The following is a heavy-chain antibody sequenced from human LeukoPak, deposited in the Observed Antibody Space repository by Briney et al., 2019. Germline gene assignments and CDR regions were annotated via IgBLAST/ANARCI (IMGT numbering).Heavy chain of an antibody. CDR1: GYTFTGYH. CDR2: IDVSATDT. CDR3: ARSVRAAGKSPGFDF. Sequence: GGSLRLSCGDSGYTFTGYHMNWVRQAPGKGLEWISTIDVSATDTYYPDSVKGRFTISRDDSKNMLYSQMNSLRGEDTAVYYCARSVRAAGKSPGFDFWGPGSLVTVSP. V-gene: IGHV3-23*05. J-gene: IGHJ4*02. D-gene: IGHD6-13*01.